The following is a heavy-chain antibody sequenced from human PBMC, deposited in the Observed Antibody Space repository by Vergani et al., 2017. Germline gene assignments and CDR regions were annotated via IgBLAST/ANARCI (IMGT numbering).Heavy chain of an antibody. CDR1: GFTFGDYA. CDR2: IRSKAYGGTT. J-gene: IGHJ6*02. V-gene: IGHV3-49*03. D-gene: IGHD2-21*02. Sequence: EVQLVESGGGLVQPGRSLRLSCTASGFTFGDYAMSWFRQAPGKGLEWVGFIRSKAYGGTTEYAASVKGRFTISRDDSKSIAYLQMNSLKTEDTAVYYCTRDAVTIWDHIVVVTTPAVYYNYYYGMHVWGQGTTVTVSS. CDR3: TRDAVTIWDHIVVVTTPAVYYNYYYGMHV.